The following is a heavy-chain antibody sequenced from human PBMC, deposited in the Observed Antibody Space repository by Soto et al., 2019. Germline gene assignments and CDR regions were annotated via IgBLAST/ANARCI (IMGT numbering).Heavy chain of an antibody. V-gene: IGHV2-70*01. CDR2: IDWDDDK. D-gene: IGHD6-6*01. CDR3: ARIQGSSGFRYYYGMDV. J-gene: IGHJ6*02. Sequence: SGPTLVNPTQTLTLTCTFSGFSLSTSGMCVSWIRQPPGKALEWLALIDWDDDKYYSTSLKTRLTISKDTSKNQVVLTMTNMDPVDTATYYWARIQGSSGFRYYYGMDVWGQGTTVTVSS. CDR1: GFSLSTSGMC.